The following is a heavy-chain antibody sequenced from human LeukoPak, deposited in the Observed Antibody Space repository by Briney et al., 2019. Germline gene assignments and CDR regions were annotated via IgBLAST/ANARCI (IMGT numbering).Heavy chain of an antibody. CDR2: ISGSGGGT. J-gene: IGHJ3*02. CDR1: GFTFSSYA. Sequence: PGGSLRLSCAASGFTFSSYAMSWVRQAPGKGLEWVSAISGSGGGTYYADSVKGRFTISRDNSKNTLYLQMNSLRAEDTAVYYCANFWGGRPRAFDIWGQGTMVTVSS. D-gene: IGHD3-16*01. CDR3: ANFWGGRPRAFDI. V-gene: IGHV3-23*01.